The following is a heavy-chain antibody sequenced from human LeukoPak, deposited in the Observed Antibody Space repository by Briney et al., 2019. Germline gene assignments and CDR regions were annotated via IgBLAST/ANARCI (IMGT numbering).Heavy chain of an antibody. Sequence: GASVKVSCKASGYTFTSYGISWVRQAPGQGLEWMGWISAYNGNTNYAQKFQGRVTMTRDTSISTAYMELSRLRSDDTAVYYCARTHPRSITMVRGVPPPNYGMDVWGQGTTVTVSS. V-gene: IGHV1-18*01. CDR3: ARTHPRSITMVRGVPPPNYGMDV. J-gene: IGHJ6*02. D-gene: IGHD3-10*01. CDR2: ISAYNGNT. CDR1: GYTFTSYG.